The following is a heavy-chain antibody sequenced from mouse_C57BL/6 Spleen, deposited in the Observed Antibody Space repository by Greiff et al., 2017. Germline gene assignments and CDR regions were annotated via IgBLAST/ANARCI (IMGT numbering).Heavy chain of an antibody. CDR2: INPYNGGT. V-gene: IGHV1-19*01. CDR3: ASGYYYGSSSYYAMDY. CDR1: GYTFTDYY. Sequence: EVQLVESGPVLVKPGASVKMSCKASGYTFTDYYMNWVKQSHGKSLEWIGVINPYNGGTSYNQKFKGKATLTVDKYSSTAYMVLNSLTSEDAAVYYCASGYYYGSSSYYAMDYWGQGTSVTVSS. D-gene: IGHD1-1*01. J-gene: IGHJ4*01.